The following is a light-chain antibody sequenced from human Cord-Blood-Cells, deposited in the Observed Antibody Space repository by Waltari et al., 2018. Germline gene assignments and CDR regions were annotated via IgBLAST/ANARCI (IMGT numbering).Light chain of an antibody. Sequence: QSAPTQPASVSESPGQSITVSCTGTTSDVGGYNYISWYQQHPGKAPKLMIYEVSNRPSGVSNRFSGSKSGNTASLTISGLQAEDEADYYCSSYTSSSTLVFGTGTKVTVL. V-gene: IGLV2-14*01. CDR1: TSDVGGYNY. CDR3: SSYTSSSTLV. CDR2: EVS. J-gene: IGLJ1*01.